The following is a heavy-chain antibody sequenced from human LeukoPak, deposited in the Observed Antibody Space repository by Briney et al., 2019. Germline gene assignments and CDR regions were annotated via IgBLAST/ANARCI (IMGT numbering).Heavy chain of an antibody. V-gene: IGHV1-2*06. CDR3: ARDYYYGSVSNWFDP. CDR2: INPNSGGT. D-gene: IGHD3-10*01. J-gene: IGHJ5*02. CDR1: GYTFTGYY. Sequence: ASVKVSCKASGYTFTGYYMHWVRQAPGQGLEWMGRINPNSGGTNYAQKFQGRVTMTRDTSISTAYMELSRLRSADTAVYYCARDYYYGSVSNWFDPWGQGTLVTVSS.